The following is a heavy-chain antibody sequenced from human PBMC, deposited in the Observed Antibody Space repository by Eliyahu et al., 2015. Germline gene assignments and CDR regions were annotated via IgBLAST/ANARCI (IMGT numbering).Heavy chain of an antibody. CDR1: XFPFRSXS. Sequence: EVQLVESGGGLVKPGGSLRXSCAASXFPFRSXSMNWGRQAPGKGLEWVSSISSSSSYIYYADSVKGRFTISRDNAKNSLYLQMNSLRAEDTAVYYCARTLGRQQLVRPCFDYWGQGTLVTVSS. V-gene: IGHV3-21*01. CDR2: ISSSSSYI. CDR3: ARTLGRQQLVRPCFDY. J-gene: IGHJ4*02. D-gene: IGHD6-13*01.